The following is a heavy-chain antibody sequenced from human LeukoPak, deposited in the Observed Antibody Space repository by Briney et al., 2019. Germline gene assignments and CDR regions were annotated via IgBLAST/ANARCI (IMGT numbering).Heavy chain of an antibody. V-gene: IGHV3-48*01. D-gene: IGHD3-16*01. Sequence: GSLRLSCAASGFPFTIFGLNWVRQAPGKGPEWVSYIDARSGITYYADSVQGRFTISRDNAKESVFLQMNSLRADDTAVFYCARELGRGYFDYWGQGTLVTVSS. CDR1: GFPFTIFG. CDR3: ARELGRGYFDY. CDR2: IDARSGIT. J-gene: IGHJ4*02.